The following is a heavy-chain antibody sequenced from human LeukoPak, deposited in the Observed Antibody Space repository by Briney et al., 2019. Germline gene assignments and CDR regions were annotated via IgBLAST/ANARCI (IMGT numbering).Heavy chain of an antibody. D-gene: IGHD6-19*01. V-gene: IGHV3-48*03. CDR3: YSSGWYGLHYFDF. CDR1: GFTFSSYE. J-gene: IGHJ4*02. CDR2: ISGGGRTT. Sequence: GGALRLSCEASGFTFSSYEMNWVRQAPGRGLEWISYISGGGRTTYYADSVKGRFTISRDNAKNSLYLQMNSLRVEDTAIYCCYSSGWYGLHYFDFWGQGALVTVSS.